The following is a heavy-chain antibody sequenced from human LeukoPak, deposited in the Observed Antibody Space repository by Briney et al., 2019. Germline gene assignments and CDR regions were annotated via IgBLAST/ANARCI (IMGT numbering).Heavy chain of an antibody. CDR2: INPNSGDT. D-gene: IGHD1-26*01. Sequence: ASVKVSCKASGYTFTGYYMQWVRQAPGQGLEWMGWINPNSGDTNYAQKFQGRVTMTRDTSISTVYMELSRLRSDDTAVYYCARSNVVGMTSPWHFDYWGQGTLVTVSS. CDR3: ARSNVVGMTSPWHFDY. V-gene: IGHV1-2*02. J-gene: IGHJ4*02. CDR1: GYTFTGYY.